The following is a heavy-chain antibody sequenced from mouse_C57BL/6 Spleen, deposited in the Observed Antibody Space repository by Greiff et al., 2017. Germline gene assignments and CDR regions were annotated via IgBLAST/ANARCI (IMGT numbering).Heavy chain of an antibody. J-gene: IGHJ4*01. CDR2: IHPNSGST. CDR1: GYTFTSYW. CDR3: ARARLGPYYCAMDY. V-gene: IGHV1-64*01. D-gene: IGHD4-1*01. Sequence: QVQLQQPGAELVKPGASVKLSCKASGYTFTSYWMHWVKQRPGQGLEWIGMIHPNSGSTNYNEKFKSKATLTVDKSSSTAYMQLSSLTSEDSAVXDCARARLGPYYCAMDYWGKGTSVTVSS.